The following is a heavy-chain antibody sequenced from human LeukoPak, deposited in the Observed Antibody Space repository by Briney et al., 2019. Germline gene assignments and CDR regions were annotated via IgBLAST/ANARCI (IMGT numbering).Heavy chain of an antibody. CDR2: INPNSGGT. CDR3: ARAHQVEVTSIPYLGI. CDR1: GYTLTGYY. D-gene: IGHD2-21*02. V-gene: IGHV1-2*02. Sequence: ASVKVSCKASGYTLTGYYMQWVRQAPGQGLEWMGWINPNSGGTNYAQKFQGRVTMTRDTSINKAYVELSRLRSDDTALYYCARAHQVEVTSIPYLGIWGQGTMVTVSS. J-gene: IGHJ3*02.